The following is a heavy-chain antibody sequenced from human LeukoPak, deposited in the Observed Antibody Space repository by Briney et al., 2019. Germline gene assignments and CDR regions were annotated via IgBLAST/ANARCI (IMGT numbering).Heavy chain of an antibody. J-gene: IGHJ4*02. Sequence: GGSLRLSCAASVFTFSSYDMHWVRQATGKGLEWVSDIGTACDTYYPGYVKGRFTISRENAKNSLYLQMNSLRAGDTAVYYCARAAAGRGWIDYWGQGTLVTVSS. CDR1: VFTFSSYD. D-gene: IGHD6-13*01. CDR3: ARAAAGRGWIDY. V-gene: IGHV3-13*01. CDR2: IGTACDT.